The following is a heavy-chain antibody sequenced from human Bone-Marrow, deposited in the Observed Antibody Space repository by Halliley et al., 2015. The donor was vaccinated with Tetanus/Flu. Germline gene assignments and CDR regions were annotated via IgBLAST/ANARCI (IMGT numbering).Heavy chain of an antibody. CDR3: AKAPRPSITIPTS. Sequence: GSGGSTYYADSVKGRFPISRDNSKNTLYLQMNSLRAEGTAVYYCAKAPRPSITIPTSWAQGTLVTVSS. CDR2: GSGGST. D-gene: IGHD3-3*01. J-gene: IGHJ4*02. V-gene: IGHV3-23*01.